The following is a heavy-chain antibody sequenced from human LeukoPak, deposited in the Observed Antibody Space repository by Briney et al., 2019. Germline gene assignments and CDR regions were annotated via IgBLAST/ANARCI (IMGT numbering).Heavy chain of an antibody. J-gene: IGHJ4*02. Sequence: PSETLSLTCAVYGESFSGYYWSWIRQPPGKGLEWIGEINHSGSTNYNPSLKSRVTISVDTSKNQFSLKLSSVTAADTAVYYCARDSGYLLIRGQGTLVTVSS. D-gene: IGHD3-22*01. CDR1: GESFSGYY. V-gene: IGHV4-34*01. CDR2: INHSGST. CDR3: ARDSGYLLI.